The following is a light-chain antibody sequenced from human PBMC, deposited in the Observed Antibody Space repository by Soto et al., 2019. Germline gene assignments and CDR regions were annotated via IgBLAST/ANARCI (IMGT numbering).Light chain of an antibody. CDR3: QKYNSAPALT. V-gene: IGKV1-27*01. CDR1: QGISNY. J-gene: IGKJ4*01. CDR2: AAS. Sequence: DIQMTQSPSSLSATVGDRVTITCRASQGISNYLAWYQQKPGKVPKLLIYAASTLQSGVPSRFSGSGSGTDFTLTISSLQPEDVATYYCQKYNSAPALTFGGGTKVEIK.